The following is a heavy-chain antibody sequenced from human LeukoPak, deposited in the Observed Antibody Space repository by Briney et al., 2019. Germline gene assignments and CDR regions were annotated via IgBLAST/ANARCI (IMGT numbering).Heavy chain of an antibody. CDR2: ISSSGSTI. V-gene: IGHV3-48*03. J-gene: IGHJ6*04. Sequence: GGSLRLSCAASGFTFSSYEMNWVRQAPGKGLERVSYISSSGSTIYYADSVKGRFTISRDNAKDSLYLQMNSLRAEDTAVYYCAELGITMIGGVWGKGTTVTISS. CDR3: AELGITMIGGV. D-gene: IGHD3-10*02. CDR1: GFTFSSYE.